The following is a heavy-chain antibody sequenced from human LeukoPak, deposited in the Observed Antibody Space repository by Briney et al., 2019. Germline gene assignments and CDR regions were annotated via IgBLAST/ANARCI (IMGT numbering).Heavy chain of an antibody. CDR1: GNYW. J-gene: IGHJ4*02. D-gene: IGHD2/OR15-2a*01. Sequence: GGSLRLSCAASGNYWMHWVRQAPGKGLVWASHTNSDGSWTSYADSVKGRFTISKDNAKNTVYLQMNNLRAEDTAVYYCVSFYETYWGRGTLVTVSS. V-gene: IGHV3-74*01. CDR3: VSFYETY. CDR2: TNSDGSWT.